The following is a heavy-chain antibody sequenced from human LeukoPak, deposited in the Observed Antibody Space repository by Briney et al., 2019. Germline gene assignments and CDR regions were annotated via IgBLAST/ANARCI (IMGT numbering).Heavy chain of an antibody. D-gene: IGHD3-22*01. J-gene: IGHJ4*02. CDR3: ARTRPYYYDSSGSIHFDY. V-gene: IGHV1-69*13. Sequence: GASVKVSCKASGGTFSSYAISWVRQAPGQGLEWMGGIIPIFGTANYAQKFQGRVTITADESTSTAYMELSSLRSEDTAVYYCARTRPYYYDSSGSIHFDYWGQGTLVTVSS. CDR2: IIPIFGTA. CDR1: GGTFSSYA.